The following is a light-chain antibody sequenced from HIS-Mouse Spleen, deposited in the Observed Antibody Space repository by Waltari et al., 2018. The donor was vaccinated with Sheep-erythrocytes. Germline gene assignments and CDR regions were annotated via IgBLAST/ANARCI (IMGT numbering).Light chain of an antibody. CDR1: KLGDKY. Sequence: SYELTQPPSVSVTPGQTASIPCSGDKLGDKYACWYQQTPGQSPVLVIYQDSKRPSGIPERFSGSNSGNTATLTISGTQAMDEADYYCQAWDSSTYVFGTGTKVTVL. V-gene: IGLV3-1*01. CDR3: QAWDSSTYV. J-gene: IGLJ1*01. CDR2: QDS.